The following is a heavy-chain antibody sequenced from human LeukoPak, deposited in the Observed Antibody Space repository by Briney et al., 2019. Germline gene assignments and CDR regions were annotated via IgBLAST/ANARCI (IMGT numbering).Heavy chain of an antibody. D-gene: IGHD3-10*01. CDR1: GCSINNAS. V-gene: IGHV4-59*01. CDR2: IYHSGGT. J-gene: IGHJ4*02. Sequence: PSETLSLTCTVSGCSINNASWNWIRKPPGQGLEWIGYIYHSGGTNYNPSLNSRVTISLDASKNQCSLKLSSVTAADTAVYYCARVGTYYRSLDSWGQGTLVTVSS. CDR3: ARVGTYYRSLDS.